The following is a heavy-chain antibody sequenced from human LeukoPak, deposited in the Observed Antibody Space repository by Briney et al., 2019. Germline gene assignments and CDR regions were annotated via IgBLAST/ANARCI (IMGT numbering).Heavy chain of an antibody. CDR2: ISWNSGSI. V-gene: IGHV3-9*01. J-gene: IGHJ5*02. Sequence: GGSLRLSCAASGFTFDDYAMHGVRQAPGKGLEGVSGISWNSGSIGYADAVRGRFTISRDNAKNSLYLQMNSLRAEDTALYYCAKDSAFAVVGEFHPWGQGTLVTVSS. D-gene: IGHD2-2*01. CDR1: GFTFDDYA. CDR3: AKDSAFAVVGEFHP.